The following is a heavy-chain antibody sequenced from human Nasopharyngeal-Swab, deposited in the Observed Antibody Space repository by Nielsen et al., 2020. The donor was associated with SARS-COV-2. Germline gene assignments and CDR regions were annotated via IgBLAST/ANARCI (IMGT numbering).Heavy chain of an antibody. V-gene: IGHV4-59*01. D-gene: IGHD3-10*01. J-gene: IGHJ6*03. CDR2: IYYSGST. Sequence: SETLSLTCTVSGGPISSYYWSWIRQPPGKGLEWFGYIYYSGSTNYNPSLKSRVTISVDTSKSQFSLKLSSVTAADTAVYYCARDRVAAGMDVWGKGTTVTVSS. CDR1: GGPISSYY. CDR3: ARDRVAAGMDV.